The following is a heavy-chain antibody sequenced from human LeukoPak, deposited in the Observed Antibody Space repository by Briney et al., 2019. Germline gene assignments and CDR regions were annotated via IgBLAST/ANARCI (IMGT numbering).Heavy chain of an antibody. D-gene: IGHD3-16*02. CDR2: IKQDGSEK. CDR3: ARVGGRYSPLGY. J-gene: IGHJ4*02. CDR1: GFSFSSYW. Sequence: GGSLRLSCAASGFSFSSYWMSWVRQAPGKGLEWVANIKQDGSEKYYVDSVKGRFTISRDNDKNSLFLQMTSLRAEDTAVYYCARVGGRYSPLGYWGQGTLVTVSS. V-gene: IGHV3-7*01.